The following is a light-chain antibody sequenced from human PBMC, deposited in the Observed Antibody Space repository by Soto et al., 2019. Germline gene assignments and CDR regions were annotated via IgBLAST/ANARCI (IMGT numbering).Light chain of an antibody. V-gene: IGLV2-8*01. CDR2: EVS. CDR3: TSYVGSNIWV. CDR1: SSDVGAYKY. Sequence: QSALTQPPSASGSPGQSVTISCTGTSSDVGAYKYVSWYQQYPGKAPKLMIYEVSKRHSGVPDRFSGSKSGNTASLTVSGLQAEDEADYYCTSYVGSNIWVFGGGTKLTVL. J-gene: IGLJ3*02.